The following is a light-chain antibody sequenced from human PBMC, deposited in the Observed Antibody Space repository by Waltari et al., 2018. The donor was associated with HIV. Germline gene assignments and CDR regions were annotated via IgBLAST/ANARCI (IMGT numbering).Light chain of an antibody. CDR3: QSYDSSLSVWV. CDR1: SSNIGARFD. Sequence: QSVLTQPPSVSGAPGQRVTISCTGSSSNIGARFDVHWYQQLPGTAPKLLIYGNSNRPSGVPDRFSGSKSGTSASLAITGLLAEDEADYYCQSYDSSLSVWVFGGGTKLTVL. CDR2: GNS. V-gene: IGLV1-40*01. J-gene: IGLJ3*02.